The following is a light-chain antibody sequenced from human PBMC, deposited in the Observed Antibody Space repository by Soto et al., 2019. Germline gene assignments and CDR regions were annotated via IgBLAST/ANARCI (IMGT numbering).Light chain of an antibody. J-gene: IGKJ5*01. CDR3: QQYGSSPIT. Sequence: IVSTQSPGSLSVSAGERATLSYTASQSLRSNFLAWYQQKPGQAPRLFIFGASVRATGVPDRFSGSGSGTDFTLTVSRLEPEDFAVYYCQQYGSSPITFGQGTRLEIK. V-gene: IGKV3-20*01. CDR1: QSLRSNF. CDR2: GAS.